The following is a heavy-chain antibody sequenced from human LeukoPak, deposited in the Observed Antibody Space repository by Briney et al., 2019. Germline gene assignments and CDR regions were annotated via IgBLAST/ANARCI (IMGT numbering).Heavy chain of an antibody. J-gene: IGHJ4*02. CDR2: IYYSGST. V-gene: IGHV4-59*01. CDR3: ARAGVGWLQSMGPFDY. Sequence: PSETLSLTCTVSSGSISSYYWNWLRQPPGKGLEWLGYIYYSGSTKYNPSLKSRLTISVDTSKNQFSLYLSSVTAADTAVYYCARAGVGWLQSMGPFDYWGQGTLVTVSS. D-gene: IGHD5-24*01. CDR1: SGSISSYY.